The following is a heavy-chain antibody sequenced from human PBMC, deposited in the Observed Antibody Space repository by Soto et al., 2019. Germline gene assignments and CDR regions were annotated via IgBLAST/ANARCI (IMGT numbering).Heavy chain of an antibody. J-gene: IGHJ4*02. V-gene: IGHV3-30*18. CDR2: ISYDGSNK. D-gene: IGHD3-22*01. Sequence: GGSLRLSCAASGFTFSSYGMHWVRQAPGKGLEWVAVISYDGSNKYYADSVKGRFTISRDNSKNTLYLQMNSLRAEDTAVYYCAKVRGTYYYDSSGYPEFDYWGQGTLVTVSS. CDR1: GFTFSSYG. CDR3: AKVRGTYYYDSSGYPEFDY.